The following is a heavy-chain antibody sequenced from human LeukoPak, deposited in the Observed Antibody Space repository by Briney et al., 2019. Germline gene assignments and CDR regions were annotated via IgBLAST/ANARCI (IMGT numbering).Heavy chain of an antibody. CDR2: ISAYNGNT. CDR3: ARDHVDRGITRWYYYMDV. J-gene: IGHJ6*03. CDR1: GYTFTSYG. Sequence: GASVKVSCKASGYTFTSYGISWVRQAPGQGLEWMGWISAYNGNTNYAQKLQGRVTMTTDTSTSTAYMELRSLRSDDTAVYYCARDHVDRGITRWYYYMDVWGKGTTVTVSS. D-gene: IGHD3-22*01. V-gene: IGHV1-18*01.